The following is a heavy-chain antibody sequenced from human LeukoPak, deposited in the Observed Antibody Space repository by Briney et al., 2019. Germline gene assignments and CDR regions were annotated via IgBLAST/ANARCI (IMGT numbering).Heavy chain of an antibody. CDR2: IIPIFGTA. CDR3: ARHRSRMGWSLFDY. CDR1: GGTSSSYA. Sequence: SVKVSCKASGGTSSSYAISWVRQAPGQGLEWMGGIIPIFGTANYAQKFQGRVTITTDESTSTAYMELSSLRSEDTAVYYCARHRSRMGWSLFDYWGQGTLVTVSS. V-gene: IGHV1-69*05. D-gene: IGHD3-3*01. J-gene: IGHJ4*02.